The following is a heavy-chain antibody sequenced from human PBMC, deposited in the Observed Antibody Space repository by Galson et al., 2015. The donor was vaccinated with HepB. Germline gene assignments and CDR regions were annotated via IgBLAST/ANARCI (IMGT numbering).Heavy chain of an antibody. CDR3: AREWFGELSLDY. D-gene: IGHD3-10*01. J-gene: IGHJ4*02. V-gene: IGHV3-30*03. CDR1: GFTFSSYS. CDR2: ISYDGSNK. Sequence: SLRLSCAASGFTFSSYSMHWVRQAPGKGLEWVSVISYDGSNKYYADSVKGRFTISRDNSKNTLYLQMNSLRAEDTAVYYCAREWFGELSLDYWGQGTLVTVSS.